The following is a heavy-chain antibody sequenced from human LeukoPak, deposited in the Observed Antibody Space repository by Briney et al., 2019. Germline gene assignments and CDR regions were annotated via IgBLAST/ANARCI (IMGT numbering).Heavy chain of an antibody. D-gene: IGHD2-2*01. CDR2: ISKSSTYI. J-gene: IGHJ4*02. CDR3: AREVAIVVEPAANTIDY. V-gene: IGHV3-21*01. CDR1: GSTFRSYT. Sequence: GGSLRLSCTASGSTFRSYTMNWVRQAPGKGLEWVSAISKSSTYIKYADSVKGRFTVSRDNAKNSLFLQMNSLRVEDTAVYYCAREVAIVVEPAANTIDYWGQGTRVTVSS.